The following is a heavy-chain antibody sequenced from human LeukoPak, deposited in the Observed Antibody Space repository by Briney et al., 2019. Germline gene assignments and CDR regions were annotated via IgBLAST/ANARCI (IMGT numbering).Heavy chain of an antibody. D-gene: IGHD2-15*01. CDR2: ISGSGGST. V-gene: IGHV3-23*01. CDR3: AKVYSGGSFNGFDP. Sequence: GGSLRLSCAASGFTFSSYALSWVRQAPGKGLEWVSAISGSGGSTYYADSVKGRFTISRDNSKNTLYLQMNSLRAEDTAVYYCAKVYSGGSFNGFDPWGQGTLVTVSS. CDR1: GFTFSSYA. J-gene: IGHJ5*02.